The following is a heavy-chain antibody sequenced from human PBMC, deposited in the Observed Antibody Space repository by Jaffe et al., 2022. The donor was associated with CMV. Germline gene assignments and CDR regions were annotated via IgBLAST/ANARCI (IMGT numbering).Heavy chain of an antibody. CDR2: ISSSSSYI. J-gene: IGHJ6*02. CDR3: ARVNSPPTDIVVVRNYGMDV. D-gene: IGHD2-2*01. V-gene: IGHV3-21*01. CDR1: GFTFSSYS. Sequence: EVQLVESGGGLVKPGGSLRLSCAASGFTFSSYSMNWVRQAPGKGLEWVSSISSSSSYIYYADSVKGRFTISRDNAKNSLYLQMNSLRAEDTAVYYCARVNSPPTDIVVVRNYGMDVWGQGTTVTVSS.